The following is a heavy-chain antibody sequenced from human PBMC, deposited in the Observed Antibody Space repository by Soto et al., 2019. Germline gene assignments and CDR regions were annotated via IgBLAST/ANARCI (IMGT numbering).Heavy chain of an antibody. D-gene: IGHD1-1*01. J-gene: IGHJ5*02. CDR1: GGSISSGGYS. Sequence: QLQLQESGSGLVRPSQTLSLTCAVSGGSISSGGYSWNWIRQPPGKGLEWIGYIYHSGSTLYNPSLTSRVXXXVXXSKNQFPLTLSSVTAADTAVYYCARDQLEGNWFDPWGQGTLVTVSS. CDR3: ARDQLEGNWFDP. CDR2: IYHSGST. V-gene: IGHV4-30-2*01.